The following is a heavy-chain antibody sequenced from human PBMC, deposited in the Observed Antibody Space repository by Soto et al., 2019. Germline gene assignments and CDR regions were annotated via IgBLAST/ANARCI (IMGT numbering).Heavy chain of an antibody. CDR3: ARGMRYYYGMDV. J-gene: IGHJ6*02. V-gene: IGHV5-10-1*01. Sequence: PXESLTISGKGSGYSFTSYWISLVRQMPGKGLEWMGRIDPSDSYTNYSPSFQGHVTISADKSISTAYLQWSSLKASDTAMYYCARGMRYYYGMDVWGQGTTVTVSS. CDR1: GYSFTSYW. CDR2: IDPSDSYT.